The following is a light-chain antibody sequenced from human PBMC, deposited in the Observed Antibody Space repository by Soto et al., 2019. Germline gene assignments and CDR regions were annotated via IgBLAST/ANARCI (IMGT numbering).Light chain of an antibody. CDR2: GAS. J-gene: IGKJ1*01. CDR3: QQYTSSVWT. CDR1: QSVKSIY. Sequence: DIVLTQSPGTLSLSPGERATLSCRASQSVKSIYLTWYQQKPGQAPRLLIYGASSRATGIPDRFSGSGSGTDFTLTISRLEPEDFAVYYCQQYTSSVWTFGQGTKVDIK. V-gene: IGKV3-20*01.